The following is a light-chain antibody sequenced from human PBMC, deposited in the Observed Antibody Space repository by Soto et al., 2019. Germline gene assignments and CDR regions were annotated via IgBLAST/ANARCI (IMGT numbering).Light chain of an antibody. CDR2: DAS. CDR1: QSVSSY. V-gene: IGKV3-11*01. Sequence: EVVLTQSPATLSLSPGERATLSCRASQSVSSYLAWYQQKPGQAPRLLIYDASSRATGVPARFGGSGSGTDFTLTISSLEPEDFAVYYCQQRSGWTPTYTFGQGTKLEIK. J-gene: IGKJ2*01. CDR3: QQRSGWTPTYT.